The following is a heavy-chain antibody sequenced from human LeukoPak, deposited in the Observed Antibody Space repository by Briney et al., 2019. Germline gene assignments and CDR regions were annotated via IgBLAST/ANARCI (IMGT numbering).Heavy chain of an antibody. CDR2: IKQDGSEK. V-gene: IGHV3-7*01. CDR1: GFTFSSYW. CDR3: ARAPCDGWFDP. J-gene: IGHJ5*02. Sequence: PGGSLRLSCAASGFTFSSYWMSWVRQAPGKGLEWVASIKQDGSEKYYVDSVKGRFTISRDNAKNSLYLQMNSLRAEDTALYYCARAPCDGWFDPWGQGTLPTVSS. D-gene: IGHD2-21*01.